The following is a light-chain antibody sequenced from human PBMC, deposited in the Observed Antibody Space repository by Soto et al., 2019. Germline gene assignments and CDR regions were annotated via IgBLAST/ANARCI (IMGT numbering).Light chain of an antibody. CDR1: QSISSW. CDR2: DAS. J-gene: IGKJ4*01. Sequence: DIQMTQSPSTLSASVGDRVTITCRASQSISSWLAWYQQKPGKAPKLLIYDASSLESGVPSRFSGSGSGTEFTLTISSLQPDDFATYYCQQYNTYSPITFGGGTKVDLK. CDR3: QQYNTYSPIT. V-gene: IGKV1-5*01.